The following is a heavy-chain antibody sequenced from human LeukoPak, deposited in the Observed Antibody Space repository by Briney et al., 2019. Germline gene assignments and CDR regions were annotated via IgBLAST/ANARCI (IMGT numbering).Heavy chain of an antibody. CDR3: ARDTGYYGSGSYYQPYNWFDP. Sequence: PGGSLRLSCAASGFTFSSYWMHWVRQAPGKGLVWVSRINSDGSSTSYADSVKGRFTISRDYAKNTLYLQMNSLRAEDTAVYYCARDTGYYGSGSYYQPYNWFDPWGQGTLVTVSS. V-gene: IGHV3-74*01. CDR2: INSDGSST. CDR1: GFTFSSYW. J-gene: IGHJ5*02. D-gene: IGHD3-10*01.